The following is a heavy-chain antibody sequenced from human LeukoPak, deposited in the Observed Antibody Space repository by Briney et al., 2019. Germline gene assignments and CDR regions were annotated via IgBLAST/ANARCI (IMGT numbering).Heavy chain of an antibody. D-gene: IGHD1-26*01. J-gene: IGHJ1*01. CDR3: ARNVSWDESFQR. CDR1: GFSISKGFY. Sequence: SETLSLTCTVAGFSISKGFYWGWVRQPPGKGLEFIATFYHDGTSHYNPSLESRATISVDTSRNQFSLKLTSVTAADTAVYYCARNVSWDESFQRWGQGTLVTVSS. CDR2: FYHDGTS. V-gene: IGHV4-38-2*02.